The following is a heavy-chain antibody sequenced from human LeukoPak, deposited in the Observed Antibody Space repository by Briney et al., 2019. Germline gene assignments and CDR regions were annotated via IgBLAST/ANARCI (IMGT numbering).Heavy chain of an antibody. CDR1: GFTFSSYW. J-gene: IGHJ4*02. D-gene: IGHD3-9*01. V-gene: IGHV3-7*01. CDR2: IKQDGSEK. CDR3: ATYYDILTGHKFDY. Sequence: GGSLRLSCAASGFTFSSYWMSWVRQPPGKGLEWVANIKQDGSEKNYVDSVKGRFTISRDNAKNSLYLQMNSLRAEDTAAYYCATYYDILTGHKFDYWGQGTLVTFSS.